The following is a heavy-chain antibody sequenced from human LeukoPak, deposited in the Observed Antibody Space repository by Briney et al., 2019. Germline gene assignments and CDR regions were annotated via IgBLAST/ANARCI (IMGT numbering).Heavy chain of an antibody. V-gene: IGHV1-46*01. Sequence: GAPVKVSCKASGHTFTSYYMHWVRQAPGQGLEWMGIINPTGGSTTYAQKFQGRVTLTRDTSTSTVYMKLSSLRSEDTAVYYCARERAKYYYDSSGHDAFDIWGQGTMVTVSS. D-gene: IGHD3-22*01. CDR3: ARERAKYYYDSSGHDAFDI. CDR2: INPTGGST. CDR1: GHTFTSYY. J-gene: IGHJ3*02.